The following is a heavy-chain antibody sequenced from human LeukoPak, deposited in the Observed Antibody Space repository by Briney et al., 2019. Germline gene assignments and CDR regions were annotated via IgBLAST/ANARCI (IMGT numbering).Heavy chain of an antibody. Sequence: PGGSLRLSCAASGFTFSDYYMSWIRQAPGKGLEWVSYISGSGSTIYYADSVKGRFTISRDNAKNSLYLQMNSLRAEDTAVYYCARDLTLVRRNDYWGQGTLVTVSS. J-gene: IGHJ4*02. V-gene: IGHV3-11*04. D-gene: IGHD3-9*01. CDR1: GFTFSDYY. CDR3: ARDLTLVRRNDY. CDR2: ISGSGSTI.